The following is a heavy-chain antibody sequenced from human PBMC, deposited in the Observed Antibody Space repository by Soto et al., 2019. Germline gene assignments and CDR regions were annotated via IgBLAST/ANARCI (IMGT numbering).Heavy chain of an antibody. CDR2: ISYDGSNK. CDR1: GFTFSSYA. Sequence: QVQLVESGGGVVQPGRSLRLSCAASGFTFSSYAMHWVRQAPGKGLEWVAVISYDGSNKYYADSVKGRFTISRDNSKNTLYLQMNSLRAEDTAVYYCARDLHPSVMATNALGYWGQGTLVTVSS. J-gene: IGHJ4*02. D-gene: IGHD2-21*01. CDR3: ARDLHPSVMATNALGY. V-gene: IGHV3-30-3*01.